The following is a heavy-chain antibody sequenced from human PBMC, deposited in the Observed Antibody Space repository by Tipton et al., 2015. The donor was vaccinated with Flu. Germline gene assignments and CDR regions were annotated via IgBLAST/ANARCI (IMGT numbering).Heavy chain of an antibody. V-gene: IGHV3-9*01. CDR2: ISWNSGSI. CDR3: AKDVKDVVAAPFDY. Sequence: CAASGFTFDDYAMHWVRQAPGKGLEWVSGISWNSGSIGYADSVKGRFTISRDNAKNSLYLQMNSLRAEDTALYYCAKDVKDVVAAPFDYWGQGTTVTVSS. D-gene: IGHD2-15*01. J-gene: IGHJ4*03. CDR1: GFTFDDYA.